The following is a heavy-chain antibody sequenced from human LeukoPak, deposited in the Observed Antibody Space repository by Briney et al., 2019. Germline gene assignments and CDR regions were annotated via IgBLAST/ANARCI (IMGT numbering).Heavy chain of an antibody. V-gene: IGHV3-21*01. Sequence: GGPLRLSCAASALTFSSYGMSWVRQAPGKGLEGVSSISSDSSYIYYADSAKGRFTSSRDNAKNSLYLQMNSLRADDTAVYHCARVPQPMVRGVVITEFYFDSWGEGTLVTASS. CDR1: ALTFSSYG. J-gene: IGHJ4*02. CDR3: ARVPQPMVRGVVITEFYFDS. D-gene: IGHD3-10*01. CDR2: ISSDSSYI.